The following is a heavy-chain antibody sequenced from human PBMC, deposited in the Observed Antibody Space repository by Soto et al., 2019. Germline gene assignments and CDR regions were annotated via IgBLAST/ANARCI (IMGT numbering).Heavy chain of an antibody. CDR1: GYTFTGYY. Sequence: ASVKVSCKASGYTFTGYYMHWVRQAPGQGLEWMGWINPNSGGTNYAQKFQGWVTMTRDTSISTAYMELSRLRSDDTAVYYCAREQIAVAGSYYYYYGMAVWGQGTTVTVSS. V-gene: IGHV1-2*04. CDR3: AREQIAVAGSYYYYYGMAV. J-gene: IGHJ6*02. CDR2: INPNSGGT. D-gene: IGHD6-19*01.